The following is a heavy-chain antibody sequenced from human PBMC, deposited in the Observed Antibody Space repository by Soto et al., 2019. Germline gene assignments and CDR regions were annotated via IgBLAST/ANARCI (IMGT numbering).Heavy chain of an antibody. V-gene: IGHV1-3*01. D-gene: IGHD7-27*01. Sequence: ASVKVSCKAAGYTFSSYAMHWVRQAPGQRLEWMGWINAGYGNTKSSQKFQDRVTISRDTSASTAYMELTSLRSEDTAVYYCARDTGDGTFDFWGQGTLVTVSS. CDR1: GYTFSSYA. J-gene: IGHJ4*02. CDR2: INAGYGNT. CDR3: ARDTGDGTFDF.